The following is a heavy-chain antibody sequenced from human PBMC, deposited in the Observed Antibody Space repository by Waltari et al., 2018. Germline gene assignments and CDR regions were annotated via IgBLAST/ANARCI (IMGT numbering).Heavy chain of an antibody. CDR1: GFTFSSYS. D-gene: IGHD1-26*01. J-gene: IGHJ6*02. CDR2: ISSSSSYI. V-gene: IGHV3-21*01. Sequence: EVQLVESGGGLVKPGGSLRLSCAASGFTFSSYSMTWVRQARGKGLEWVSSISSSSSYIYYADSVKGRFTISRDNAKNSLYLQMNSLRAEDTAVYYCARDLGGSYSTWYYYYYGMDVWGQGTTVTVSS. CDR3: ARDLGGSYSTWYYYYYGMDV.